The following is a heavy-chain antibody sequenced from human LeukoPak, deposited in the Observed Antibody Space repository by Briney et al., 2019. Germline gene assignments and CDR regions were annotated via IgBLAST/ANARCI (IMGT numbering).Heavy chain of an antibody. CDR1: GFTFSSYA. CDR2: ISGSGGGT. Sequence: SGGSLRLSCAASGFTFSSYAMSWVRQAPGKGLEWVSAISGSGGGTYYADSVKGRFTISRDNSKNTLYLQMNSLRAEDTAVYYCAKDTGELPYNWFDPWGQGTLVTVSS. J-gene: IGHJ5*02. V-gene: IGHV3-23*01. D-gene: IGHD1-26*01. CDR3: AKDTGELPYNWFDP.